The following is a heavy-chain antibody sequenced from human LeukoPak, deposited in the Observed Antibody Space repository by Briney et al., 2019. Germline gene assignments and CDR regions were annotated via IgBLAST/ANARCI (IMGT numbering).Heavy chain of an antibody. CDR3: ARIAFYYGSGSYYPLGQAFPGLDP. D-gene: IGHD3-10*01. CDR2: ISSSSSYI. J-gene: IGHJ5*02. V-gene: IGHV3-21*01. CDR1: GFTFSNAW. Sequence: PGGSLRLSCAASGFTFSNAWMSWVRQAPGEGLEWVSSISSSSSYIYYADSVKGRFTISRDNAKNSLYLQMNSLRAEDTAVYYCARIAFYYGSGSYYPLGQAFPGLDPWGQGTLVTVSS.